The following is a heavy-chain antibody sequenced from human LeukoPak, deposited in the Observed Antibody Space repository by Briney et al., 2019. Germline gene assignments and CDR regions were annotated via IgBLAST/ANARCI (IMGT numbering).Heavy chain of an antibody. J-gene: IGHJ6*02. V-gene: IGHV3-23*01. CDR3: AKGLLSSSGWSDYYYYYGMDV. Sequence: PGGSLRLSCAASGFTFSSYAMSWVRQAPGKGLEWVSAISGSGGSTYYADSVKGRFTISRDNSKNTLYLQMNSLRAEDTAVYYCAKGLLSSSGWSDYYYYYGMDVWGQGTTVTVSS. D-gene: IGHD6-19*01. CDR1: GFTFSSYA. CDR2: ISGSGGST.